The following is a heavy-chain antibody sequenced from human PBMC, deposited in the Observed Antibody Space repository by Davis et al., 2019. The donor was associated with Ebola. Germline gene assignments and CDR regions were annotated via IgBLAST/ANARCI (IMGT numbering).Heavy chain of an antibody. CDR1: GGSFSGYY. CDR2: INHSGST. D-gene: IGHD3-9*01. J-gene: IGHJ4*02. CDR3: ARAEGGLRYFDWHFDY. V-gene: IGHV4-34*01. Sequence: SETLSLTFAVYGGSFSGYYWSWIRQPPGKGLEWIGEINHSGSTNYNPSLKSRVTISVDTSKNQFSLKLRSVTAADTAVYYCARAEGGLRYFDWHFDYWGQGTLVTVSS.